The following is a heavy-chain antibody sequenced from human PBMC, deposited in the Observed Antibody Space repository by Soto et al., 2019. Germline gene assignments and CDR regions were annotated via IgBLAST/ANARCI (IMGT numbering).Heavy chain of an antibody. J-gene: IGHJ5*02. D-gene: IGHD5-18*01. V-gene: IGHV1-18*01. CDR3: ARGVDTAMVDNWFDP. CDR2: ISAYNGNT. CDR1: GYTFTSYG. Sequence: ASVKVSCKSSGYTFTSYGISCVRQAPGQGLEWMGWISAYNGNTNYAQKLQGRVTMTTDTSTSTAYMELRSLRSDDTAVYYCARGVDTAMVDNWFDPWGQGTLVTVSS.